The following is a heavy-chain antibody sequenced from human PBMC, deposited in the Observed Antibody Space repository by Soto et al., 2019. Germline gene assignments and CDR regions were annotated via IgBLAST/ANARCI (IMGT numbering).Heavy chain of an antibody. CDR2: IGSSGAGT. CDR3: AKGTTSSVAARPSGWYFDL. J-gene: IGHJ2*01. V-gene: IGHV3-23*01. CDR1: GFTFSSYA. D-gene: IGHD6-6*01. Sequence: DVQLLESGGGLVQPGGSLRLSCAASGFTFSSYAMDWVRQAPGRGLEWVSDIGSSGAGTYYADSVKGRFTISRDNSKNTLYLQMNSLRAEDTAIYDCAKGTTSSVAARPSGWYFDLWGRGTLVTVSS.